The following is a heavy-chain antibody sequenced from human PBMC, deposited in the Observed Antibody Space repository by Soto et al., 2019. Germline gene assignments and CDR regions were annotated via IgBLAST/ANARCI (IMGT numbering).Heavy chain of an antibody. Sequence: SESLSLTSTVSGGSISSYCWICVRQPPGEGLEWIANICNSGGTNYNPSLKSRVVISVDTSRNQFSLKLSSGTAADTAVYYCARGVGRYGSNPEHWGQGTLVTVPS. J-gene: IGHJ4*02. CDR1: GGSISSYC. CDR3: ARGVGRYGSNPEH. CDR2: ICNSGGT. V-gene: IGHV4-59*01. D-gene: IGHD1-26*01.